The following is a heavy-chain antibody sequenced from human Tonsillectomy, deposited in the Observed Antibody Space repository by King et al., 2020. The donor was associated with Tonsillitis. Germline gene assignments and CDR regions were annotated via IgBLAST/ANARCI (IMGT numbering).Heavy chain of an antibody. CDR1: GFTFGDYA. J-gene: IGHJ4*02. Sequence: VQLVESGGGLVQPGRSLTLSCTTSGFTFGDYAMNWVRQAPGKGLEWIGFIRSKLYGGTTEFAASVKGRFTISRDDSKSIAYLQMNSLKNEDTAVYYSARARTGITTPFYFDYWGQGTLVTVSS. D-gene: IGHD1-7*01. V-gene: IGHV3-49*04. CDR3: ARARTGITTPFYFDY. CDR2: IRSKLYGGTT.